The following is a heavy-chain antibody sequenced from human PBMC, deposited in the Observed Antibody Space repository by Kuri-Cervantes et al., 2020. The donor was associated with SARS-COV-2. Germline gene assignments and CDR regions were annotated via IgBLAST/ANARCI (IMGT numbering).Heavy chain of an antibody. CDR1: GGTFSSYA. CDR2: ISPILGIA. V-gene: IGHV1-69*10. J-gene: IGHJ4*02. CDR3: AREACSGGSCHLDY. D-gene: IGHD2-15*01. Sequence: SVKVSCKASGGTFSSYAISWVRQAPGQGLEWMGGISPILGIANYAQKFQGRVTITADKSTSTAYMELSSLRSEDTAVYYCAREACSGGSCHLDYWGQGTLVTVSS.